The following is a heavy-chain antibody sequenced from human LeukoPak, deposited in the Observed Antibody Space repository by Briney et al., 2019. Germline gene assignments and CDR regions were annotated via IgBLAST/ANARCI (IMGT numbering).Heavy chain of an antibody. J-gene: IGHJ4*02. V-gene: IGHV3-30*18. CDR1: GFTFISYA. CDR2: ISYDGSNK. CDR3: AKGVAVADYYFDY. D-gene: IGHD6-19*01. Sequence: GGSLRLSCAASGFTFISYAMTWVRQAPGKGLEWVAVISYDGSNKYYADSVKGRFTISRDNSKNTLYLQMNSLRAEDTAVYYCAKGVAVADYYFDYWGQGTLVTVSS.